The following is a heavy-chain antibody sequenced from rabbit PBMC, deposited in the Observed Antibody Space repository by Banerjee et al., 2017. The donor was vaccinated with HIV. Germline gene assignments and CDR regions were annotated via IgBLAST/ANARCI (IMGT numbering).Heavy chain of an antibody. D-gene: IGHD1-1*01. CDR1: GFTLSSYW. CDR3: ARSTNTGYWDL. Sequence: QSLEESGGDLVKPGASLTLTCTASGFTLSSYWMWWVRQAPGKGLEWIACIGAGSSGTTYYASWAKGRFTISKTSSTTVTLQMTSLTAADTATHFCARSTNTGYWDLWGPGTLVTVS. V-gene: IGHV1S40*01. J-gene: IGHJ4*01. CDR2: IGAGSSGTT.